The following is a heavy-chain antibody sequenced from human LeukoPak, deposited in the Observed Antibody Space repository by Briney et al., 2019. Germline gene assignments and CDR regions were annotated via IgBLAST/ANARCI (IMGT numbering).Heavy chain of an antibody. J-gene: IGHJ4*02. CDR2: IRYDGSNK. V-gene: IGHV3-30*02. Sequence: PGGSLRLSCAASGFTFSSYGMHWVRQAPGKGLEWVAFIRYDGSNKYYADSVKGRFTISRDNSKNTLYLQMNSLRAEDTAVYYCASASGSYYNRPFDYWGQGTLVTVSS. CDR1: GFTFSSYG. CDR3: ASASGSYYNRPFDY. D-gene: IGHD3-10*01.